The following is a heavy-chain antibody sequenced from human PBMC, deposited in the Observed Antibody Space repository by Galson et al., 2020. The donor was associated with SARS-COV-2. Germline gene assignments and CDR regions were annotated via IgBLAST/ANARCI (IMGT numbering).Heavy chain of an antibody. J-gene: IGHJ3*02. CDR3: ARLHCGEYAPEAFDI. Sequence: SETLSLTCAVSGTPTSSGSYSWPWIRQPPGKGLEWIWYISHSGGTYYNPSLKSRVTISGDRSKNQFSLRLSSVTAADTAVYYCARLHCGEYAPEAFDIWGPGTRVTVAS. CDR1: GTPTSSGSYS. CDR2: ISHSGGT. V-gene: IGHV4-30-2*01. D-gene: IGHD4-17*01.